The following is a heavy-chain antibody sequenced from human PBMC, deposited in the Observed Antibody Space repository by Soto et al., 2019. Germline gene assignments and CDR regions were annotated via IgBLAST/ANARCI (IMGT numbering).Heavy chain of an antibody. CDR3: ARSDCTSTSCYVVWFDP. CDR2: ISSGGSCT. D-gene: IGHD2-2*01. V-gene: IGHV3-21*01. CDR1: GFTFSSYW. Sequence: LRLSCAASGFTFSSYWMHWVRQAPGKGLVWVSRISSGGSCTSYADSLKGRFTISRDNAENSVYLQMNSLRADDTAVYYCARSDCTSTSCYVVWFDPWGQGTLXTVSS. J-gene: IGHJ5*02.